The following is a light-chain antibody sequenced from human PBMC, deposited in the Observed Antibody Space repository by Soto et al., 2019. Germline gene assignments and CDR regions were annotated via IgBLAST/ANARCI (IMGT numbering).Light chain of an antibody. V-gene: IGKV1-39*01. Sequence: DMRITQSPSFLSASVGDRVTITCRASQRIDNFLNWYQQKPVKAPKLLIYGASSLQSGVPSRFSGSGSGTDFTLTITSLKPEDYATYHCQQRYKTSLSSLGQGTKVDIK. CDR1: QRIDNF. CDR3: QQRYKTSLSS. J-gene: IGKJ2*01. CDR2: GAS.